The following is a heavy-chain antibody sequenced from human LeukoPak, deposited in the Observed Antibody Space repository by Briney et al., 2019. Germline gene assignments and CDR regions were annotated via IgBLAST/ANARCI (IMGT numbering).Heavy chain of an antibody. CDR1: GYTLTELS. V-gene: IGHV1-24*01. J-gene: IGHJ4*02. D-gene: IGHD1-1*01. CDR2: IDPEGGET. Sequence: ASVKVSCKVSGYTLTELSMHWVRQAPGKGLEWMEGIDPEGGETIYAQKFQGRVTMTEDTSTDTAYMELSSLRSEDTAVYYCATDVPGHYFDHWGQGTLVTVAS. CDR3: ATDVPGHYFDH.